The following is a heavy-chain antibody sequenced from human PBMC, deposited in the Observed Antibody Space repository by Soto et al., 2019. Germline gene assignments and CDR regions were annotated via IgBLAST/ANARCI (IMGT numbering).Heavy chain of an antibody. V-gene: IGHV3-30*18. J-gene: IGHJ3*02. Sequence: LSCAASGFTFSSYGMHWVRQAPGKGLEWVAVISYDGSNKYYADSVKGRFTISRDNSKNTLYLQMNSLRAEDTAVYYCAKAMVRGVMVGAFDIWGQGTMVTVSS. D-gene: IGHD3-10*01. CDR3: AKAMVRGVMVGAFDI. CDR1: GFTFSSYG. CDR2: ISYDGSNK.